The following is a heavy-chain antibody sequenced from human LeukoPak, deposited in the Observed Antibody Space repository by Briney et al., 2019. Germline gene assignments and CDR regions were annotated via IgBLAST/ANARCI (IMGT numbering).Heavy chain of an antibody. CDR1: GGSINSYY. CDR2: IYYSGST. J-gene: IGHJ2*01. CDR3: ARVSYGGIGYFDL. V-gene: IGHV4-59*08. D-gene: IGHD1-26*01. Sequence: SETLSLTCTVSGGSINSYYWSWLRQPPGKGLEWIGYIYYSGSTTYNPSLKSRVTISVDTSKNQVSLKLSSVTAADTAVYFCARVSYGGIGYFDLWGRGTLVTVSS.